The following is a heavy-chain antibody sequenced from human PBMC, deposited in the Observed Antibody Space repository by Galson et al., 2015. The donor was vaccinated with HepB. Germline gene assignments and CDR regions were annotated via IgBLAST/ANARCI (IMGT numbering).Heavy chain of an antibody. CDR2: VSWHSNSR. Sequence: SLRLSCAASGFNFDHYGMHWVRHAPGKGLEWASGVSWHSNSRDYAGTVKGRFTISRDNGNSSLYLQMSSLRAEDTALYSCAKNLQYGSGSFYDDAFDLWCQGTLVSVSS. V-gene: IGHV3-9*01. J-gene: IGHJ3*01. CDR3: AKNLQYGSGSFYDDAFDL. CDR1: GFNFDHYG. D-gene: IGHD3-10*01.